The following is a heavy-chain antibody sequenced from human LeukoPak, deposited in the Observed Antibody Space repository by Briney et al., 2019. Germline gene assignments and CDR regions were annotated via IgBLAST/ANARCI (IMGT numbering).Heavy chain of an antibody. J-gene: IGHJ4*02. CDR1: GFTLSSYS. V-gene: IGHV3-21*01. Sequence: PGGSLRLSCAASGFTLSSYSMNWVRQAPGKGLEWVSFISSSSSYIYYADSVKGRFTISRDNAKNSLYLQMNSLRAEDTAVYYCARSAWVDYFDYWGQGTLVTVSS. D-gene: IGHD2-15*01. CDR3: ARSAWVDYFDY. CDR2: ISSSSSYI.